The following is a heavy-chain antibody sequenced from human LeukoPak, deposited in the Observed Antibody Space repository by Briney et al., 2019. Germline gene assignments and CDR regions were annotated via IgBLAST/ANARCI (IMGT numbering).Heavy chain of an antibody. Sequence: SETLSLTCAVYGGSFSGYYWSWIRQPPGKGLEWIGYIYYSGSTNYNPSLKSRVTISVDTSKNQFSLKLSSVTAADTTVYYCARVSGYDWESFYDYWGQGSLVTVSS. D-gene: IGHD5-12*01. CDR3: ARVSGYDWESFYDY. J-gene: IGHJ4*02. V-gene: IGHV4-59*01. CDR1: GGSFSGYY. CDR2: IYYSGST.